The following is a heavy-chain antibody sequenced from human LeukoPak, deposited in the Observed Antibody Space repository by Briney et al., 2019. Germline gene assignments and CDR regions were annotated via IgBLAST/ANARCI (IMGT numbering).Heavy chain of an antibody. CDR3: SRESGAFCPFGY. V-gene: IGHV4-4*02. J-gene: IGHJ4*02. Sequence: SETLSLTCDVSGGSISNTNWWSWVRKPPGQGLEWIGEVSLAGQTNYNPSLNGRVTMSLDESSNQLSLKLTSVTAADTAIYYCSRESGAFCPFGYWGQGTLVIVPS. CDR2: VSLAGQT. D-gene: IGHD1-26*01. CDR1: GGSISNTNW.